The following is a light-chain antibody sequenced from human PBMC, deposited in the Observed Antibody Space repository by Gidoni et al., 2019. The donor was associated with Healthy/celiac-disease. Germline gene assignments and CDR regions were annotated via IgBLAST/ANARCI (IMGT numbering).Light chain of an antibody. CDR2: DAS. J-gene: IGKJ4*01. CDR3: QQYNSYSL. CDR1: QSISSW. V-gene: IGKV1-5*01. Sequence: DIQMPQSPSTLSASVGDRVTITCRASQSISSWLAWYQQKPGKAPKLLIYDASSLESGVPSRFSGSGSGTEFTLTISSLQPDDFATYYCQQYNSYSLFGGGTKVEIK.